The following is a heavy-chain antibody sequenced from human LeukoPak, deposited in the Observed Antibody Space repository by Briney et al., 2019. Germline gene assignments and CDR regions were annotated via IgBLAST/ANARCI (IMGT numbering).Heavy chain of an antibody. CDR1: GGSISSSSYY. J-gene: IGHJ4*02. Sequence: SGTLSLTCTVSGGSISSSSYYWGWIRQPPGEGLEWIGSIYYSVSTYYNPSLKSRVTISVDTSKNQFSLKLSSVTAADTAVYYCARTRGGGATRILFDSWGQGTLVTVSS. CDR2: IYYSVST. V-gene: IGHV4-39*07. CDR3: ARTRGGGATRILFDS. D-gene: IGHD1-26*01.